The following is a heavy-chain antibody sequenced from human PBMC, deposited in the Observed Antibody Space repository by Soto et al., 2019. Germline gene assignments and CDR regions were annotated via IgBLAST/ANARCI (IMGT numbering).Heavy chain of an antibody. CDR2: VCTGCAT. D-gene: IGHD2-8*02. V-gene: IGHV3-53*01. Sequence: PGWSXRLSGLVSVFDVTTNGIVGVGHAPGKGRECVSIVCTGCATHYADSVKGRFTISRDSYKNTVHLKMNNVRAEGRRVSYCVRDKRRISGIVTGDWGHGTQVNVYS. CDR1: VFDVTTNG. CDR3: VRDKRRISGIVTGD. J-gene: IGHJ4*01.